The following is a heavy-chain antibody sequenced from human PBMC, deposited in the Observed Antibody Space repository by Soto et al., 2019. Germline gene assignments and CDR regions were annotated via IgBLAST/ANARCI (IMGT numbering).Heavy chain of an antibody. J-gene: IGHJ4*02. CDR2: INPNSGGT. D-gene: IGHD2-8*01. Sequence: QVQLVQSGAEVKKPGASVKVSCKASGYTFTGYYMHWVRQAPGQGLEWMGWINPNSGGTNYAQKFQGWVTMTRDTSISTAYMELSRLRSDDTAVYYCARDLSSTNGVCLYYFDYWGQGTLVTVSS. CDR1: GYTFTGYY. CDR3: ARDLSSTNGVCLYYFDY. V-gene: IGHV1-2*04.